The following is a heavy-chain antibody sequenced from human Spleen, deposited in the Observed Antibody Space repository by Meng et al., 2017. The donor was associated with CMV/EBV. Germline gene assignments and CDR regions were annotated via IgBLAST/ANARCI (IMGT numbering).Heavy chain of an antibody. D-gene: IGHD3-3*01. CDR2: IRYDGSQK. CDR3: AGVLRFLEWPTDDAFDI. Sequence: GESLKISCAASGFTFTGYAMHWVRQAPGKGLEWVALIRYDGSQKYYADSVKGRFTISRDNSKNTLYLQMNSLRAEDTAVYYCAGVLRFLEWPTDDAFDIWGQGTMVTVSS. J-gene: IGHJ3*02. CDR1: GFTFTGYA. V-gene: IGHV3-30*02.